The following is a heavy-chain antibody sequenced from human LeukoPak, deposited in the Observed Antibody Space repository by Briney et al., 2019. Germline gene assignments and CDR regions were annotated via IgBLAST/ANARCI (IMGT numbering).Heavy chain of an antibody. J-gene: IGHJ6*02. CDR1: GYTFTSYD. D-gene: IGHD2-2*02. V-gene: IGHV1-8*01. CDR3: ARGGGCSSTNCYTRVGYYYYYGMDV. Sequence: ASVKVSCKASGYTFTSYDINWVRQATGQGLEWMGWMNPNSGNTGYAQKFQGRVTMTRNTSISTAYMELSSLRSEDTAVYYCARGGGCSSTNCYTRVGYYYYYGMDVWGQGTTVTVSS. CDR2: MNPNSGNT.